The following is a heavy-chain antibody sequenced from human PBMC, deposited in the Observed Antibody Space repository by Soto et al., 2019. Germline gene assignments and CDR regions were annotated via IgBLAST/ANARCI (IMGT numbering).Heavy chain of an antibody. D-gene: IGHD3-3*01. CDR1: GYTFMSYA. V-gene: IGHV1-3*01. J-gene: IGHJ6*02. CDR3: ARDQGITTFGVYSMYYYGMDV. Sequence: GASVKVSCKASGYTFMSYAMHWVRQAPGQGLEWMGWINAGNDNTRYSQKFQGRVTITRDTSASTAYMEMSSLRSEDTAVYYCARDQGITTFGVYSMYYYGMDVWGQGTTVTVSS. CDR2: INAGNDNT.